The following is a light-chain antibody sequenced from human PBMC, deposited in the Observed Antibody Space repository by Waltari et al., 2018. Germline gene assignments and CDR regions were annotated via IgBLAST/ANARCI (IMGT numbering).Light chain of an antibody. CDR1: RRANSNY. Sequence: EIVLTQSPGTLSLSPGERATLSCRASRRANSNYLAWYQQKPGQAPRLLIYGGSNRATGIPDRFSGSGSGTDFTLTISRLEPEDFAVYYCQQYDGSRTFGQGTKVEIK. CDR2: GGS. V-gene: IGKV3-20*01. J-gene: IGKJ1*01. CDR3: QQYDGSRT.